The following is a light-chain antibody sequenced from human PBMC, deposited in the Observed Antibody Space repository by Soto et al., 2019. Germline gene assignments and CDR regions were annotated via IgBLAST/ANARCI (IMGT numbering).Light chain of an antibody. J-gene: IGKJ4*01. CDR2: GAS. CDR1: RSVSSSF. V-gene: IGKV3-20*01. CDR3: QQYGSSPPLT. Sequence: EIVLTQSPGTLSLSPGGRATLSCRASRSVSSSFLAWYQQKPGQAPRLLIYGASSRATGIPDRFSGSVSGTDFTLTISRLEPEDFAVYYCQQYGSSPPLTCGGGTKVEIK.